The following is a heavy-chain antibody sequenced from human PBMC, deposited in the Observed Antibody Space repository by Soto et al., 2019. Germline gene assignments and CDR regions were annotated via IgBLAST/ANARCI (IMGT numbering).Heavy chain of an antibody. D-gene: IGHD5-12*01. J-gene: IGHJ4*02. CDR2: ISAYNGNT. CDR3: ARDIEGSGYDSACDY. V-gene: IGHV1-18*01. Sequence: GASVKVSCKASGYTFTSYGISWVRQAPGQGLEWMGWISAYNGNTNYAQKPQGRVTMTTDTSTSTAYMELRSLRSDDTAVYYCARDIEGSGYDSACDYWGQGTLVTVSS. CDR1: GYTFTSYG.